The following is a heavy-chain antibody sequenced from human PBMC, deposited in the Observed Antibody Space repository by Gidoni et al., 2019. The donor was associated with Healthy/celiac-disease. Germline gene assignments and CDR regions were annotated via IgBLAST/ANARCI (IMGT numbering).Heavy chain of an antibody. V-gene: IGHV1-46*01. CDR2: INPSGGST. Sequence: QVQLVQSGAEVKKPGASVKVSCKASGYTFTSYYMHWVRQAPGQGLEWMGIINPSGGSTSYAQKFQGRVTMTRDTSTSTVYMELSSLRSEDTAVYYWARALGYCSSTSCYGAFDIWGQGTMVTVSS. CDR3: ARALGYCSSTSCYGAFDI. J-gene: IGHJ3*02. CDR1: GYTFTSYY. D-gene: IGHD2-2*01.